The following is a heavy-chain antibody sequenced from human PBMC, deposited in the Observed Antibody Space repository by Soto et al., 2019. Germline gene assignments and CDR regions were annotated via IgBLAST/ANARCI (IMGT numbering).Heavy chain of an antibody. V-gene: IGHV1-3*01. Sequence: QVQLVQSGAEVKKPGASVKVSCKASGYTFTSYAMHWVRQAPGQRLEWMGWINAGNGNTKYSQKFQGRVTITRDTSASSAYMELSSLRTEDTAVYYCARARRTTGLGARYYYMDVWGKGTTVTVSS. J-gene: IGHJ6*03. CDR2: INAGNGNT. D-gene: IGHD4-4*01. CDR3: ARARRTTGLGARYYYMDV. CDR1: GYTFTSYA.